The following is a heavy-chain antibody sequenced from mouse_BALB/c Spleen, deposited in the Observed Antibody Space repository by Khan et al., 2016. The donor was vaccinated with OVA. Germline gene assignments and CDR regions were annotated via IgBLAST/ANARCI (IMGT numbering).Heavy chain of an antibody. J-gene: IGHJ2*01. CDR1: GFSLTSHG. CDR3: ARNREPDYFDD. Sequence: QVQLKESGPGLVAPSQSLSITCTVSGFSLTSHGVHWVRQPPGKGLEWLGVIWAGGSTNYNSALMSRLSISKDSSKSQVFLNMNSLQPDDTAIYYCARNREPDYFDDWGHGTTLPVSS. V-gene: IGHV2-9*02. CDR2: IWAGGST.